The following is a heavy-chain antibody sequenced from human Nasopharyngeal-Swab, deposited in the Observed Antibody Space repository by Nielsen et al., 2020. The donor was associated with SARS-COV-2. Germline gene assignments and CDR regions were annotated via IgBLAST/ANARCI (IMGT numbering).Heavy chain of an antibody. CDR1: GFTFDDYA. D-gene: IGHD3-22*01. V-gene: IGHV3-9*01. Sequence: SLKISCAASGFTFDDYAMHWVRQAPGKGLEWVSGISWNSGSIGYADSVKGRFTISRDTAKNSLYLQMNSLRAEDTALYYCAKIGTGSSGYRYFDYWGQGTLVTVSS. CDR2: ISWNSGSI. J-gene: IGHJ4*02. CDR3: AKIGTGSSGYRYFDY.